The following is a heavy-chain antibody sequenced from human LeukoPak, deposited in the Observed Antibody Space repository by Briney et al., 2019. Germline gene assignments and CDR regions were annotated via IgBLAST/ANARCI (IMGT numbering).Heavy chain of an antibody. J-gene: IGHJ4*02. CDR2: ISASGGST. Sequence: GSLRLSCAASGFTFSSHAMSWVRQAPGKGLEWVSAISASGGSTFYADSVKGRFTISRDNSKNTLYLQMNSLRAEDTAVYYCAKDFRIGYSAHFDYWGQGALVTVSS. D-gene: IGHD2-21*01. CDR1: GFTFSSHA. CDR3: AKDFRIGYSAHFDY. V-gene: IGHV3-23*01.